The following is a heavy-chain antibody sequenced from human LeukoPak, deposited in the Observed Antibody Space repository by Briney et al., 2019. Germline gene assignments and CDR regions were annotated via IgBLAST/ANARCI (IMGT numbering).Heavy chain of an antibody. CDR1: AYTFTDNY. CDR2: FHPSSGGA. J-gene: IGHJ4*02. V-gene: IGHV1-2*02. CDR3: AIKRIHGNPFDY. Sequence: ASVEVSCKASAYTFTDNYVNWVRRPPGQGLGWLGWFHPSSGGAGYAQKFQGRVIMTRDTSISTAYMQLTRLTSDDTAVYYCAIKRIHGNPFDYWGQGTLVTVSS. D-gene: IGHD2/OR15-2a*01.